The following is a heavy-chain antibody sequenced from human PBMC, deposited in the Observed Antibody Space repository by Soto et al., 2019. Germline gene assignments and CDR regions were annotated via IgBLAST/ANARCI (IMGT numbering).Heavy chain of an antibody. V-gene: IGHV1-69*08. Sequence: QVQLVQSGAEVKKPGSSVKVSCKASGGTFSSYTISWVRQAPGQGLEWMGRIIPILGIANYAQKFQGRVTMTADKSKDTAYMELSSLRSDDTAVYYCARDYGYYGSGMFDPWGQGTLVTVSS. CDR2: IIPILGIA. J-gene: IGHJ5*02. CDR1: GGTFSSYT. D-gene: IGHD3-10*01. CDR3: ARDYGYYGSGMFDP.